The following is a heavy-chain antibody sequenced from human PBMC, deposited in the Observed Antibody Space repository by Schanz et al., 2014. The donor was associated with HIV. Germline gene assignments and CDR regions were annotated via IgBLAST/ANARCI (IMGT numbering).Heavy chain of an antibody. J-gene: IGHJ6*02. CDR2: ISSGSTTI. D-gene: IGHD3-9*01. CDR3: ARDNEERDIWTGNYYYYGMDV. CDR1: GFTFSKYS. V-gene: IGHV3-48*02. Sequence: LQLVESGGGAIQPGRSLRLSCVASGFTFSKYSMNWVRQAPGKGLEWVSYISSGSTTIHYADSVMGRFTISRDNAKNSMYLVMNSLRDEDTAVYYCARDNEERDIWTGNYYYYGMDVWGQGTTVTVAS.